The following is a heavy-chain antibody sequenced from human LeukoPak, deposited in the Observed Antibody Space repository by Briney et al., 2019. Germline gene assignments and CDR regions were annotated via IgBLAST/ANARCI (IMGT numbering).Heavy chain of an antibody. V-gene: IGHV4-61*02. CDR1: GDSISSGSYY. Sequence: SETLSLTCTVSGDSISSGSYYWSWIRQPAGKGLEWIGRIHTSGRTNYNPSLKSRVTISADTSKNQFSLKLSSVTAADTAVYYCARQEDHSIVVVTGWFDPWGQGTLVTVSS. D-gene: IGHD2-21*02. J-gene: IGHJ5*02. CDR3: ARQEDHSIVVVTGWFDP. CDR2: IHTSGRT.